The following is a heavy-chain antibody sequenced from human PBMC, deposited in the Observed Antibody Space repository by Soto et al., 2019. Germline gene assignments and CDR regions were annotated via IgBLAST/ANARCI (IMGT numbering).Heavy chain of an antibody. CDR1: GFTFSSYW. V-gene: IGHV3-7*01. CDR3: ARERVAVDYGDYYCMDG. D-gene: IGHD4-17*01. CDR2: IKQDGSEK. J-gene: IGHJ6*02. Sequence: GGSLRLSCAASGFTFSSYWMSWVRQAPGKGLEWVANIKQDGSEKYYVDSVKGRFTISRDNAKNSLYLQMNSLRAEDTAVYYCARERVAVDYGDYYCMDGWGQGTTVTVSS.